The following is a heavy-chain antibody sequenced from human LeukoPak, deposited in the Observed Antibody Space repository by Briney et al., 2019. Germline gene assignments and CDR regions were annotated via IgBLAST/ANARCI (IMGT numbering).Heavy chain of an antibody. CDR1: GFTFSSYA. Sequence: GGSLRLSCAASGFTFSSYAMSWVRQAPGKGLEWVSAISGSGGSTYYADSVKGRFTIPRDNSKNTLYLQMNSLRAEDTAVYYCAKVRNIVVVPAALDYWGQGTLVTVSS. J-gene: IGHJ4*02. CDR2: ISGSGGST. D-gene: IGHD2-2*01. CDR3: AKVRNIVVVPAALDY. V-gene: IGHV3-23*01.